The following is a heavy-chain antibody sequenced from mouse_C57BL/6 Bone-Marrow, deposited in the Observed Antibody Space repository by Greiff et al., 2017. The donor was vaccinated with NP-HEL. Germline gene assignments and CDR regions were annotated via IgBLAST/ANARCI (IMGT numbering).Heavy chain of an antibody. V-gene: IGHV5-12*01. D-gene: IGHD1-1*01. CDR2: ISNGGGST. CDR3: ARHGSSYSYFDV. J-gene: IGHJ1*03. CDR1: GFTFSDYY. Sequence: EVQRVESGGGLVQPGGSLKLSCAASGFTFSDYYMYWVRQTPEKRLEWVAYISNGGGSTYYPDTVKGRFTISRDNAKNTLYLQMSRLKSEDTAMYYCARHGSSYSYFDVWGTGTTVTVSS.